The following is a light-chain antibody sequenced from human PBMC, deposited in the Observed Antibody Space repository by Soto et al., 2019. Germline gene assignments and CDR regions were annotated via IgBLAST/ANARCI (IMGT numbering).Light chain of an antibody. Sequence: IQMTQSPSSLSASVGDRVTIICRASQSISNYLIWYQQKPGKAPKLLIYEASSLESGVPSRFSGSGSGTEFTLTIGGLQPDDFATYYCQQFNSYPITFGQGTRLEIK. CDR3: QQFNSYPIT. V-gene: IGKV1-13*02. CDR2: EAS. J-gene: IGKJ5*01. CDR1: QSISNY.